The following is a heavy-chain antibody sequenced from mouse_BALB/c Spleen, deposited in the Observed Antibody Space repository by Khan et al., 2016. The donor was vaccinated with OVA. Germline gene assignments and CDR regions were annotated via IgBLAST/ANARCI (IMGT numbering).Heavy chain of an antibody. D-gene: IGHD2-1*01. CDR1: GYTFTSYW. CDR3: AIYYGNYGDY. J-gene: IGHJ2*01. CDR2: IFPGTGTP. Sequence: QVQLQQSGAELVKPGASVKLSCKTSGYTFTSYWIQWVKQRPGQGLGWIGEIFPGTGTPYYNEKFKGKATLTIDTSSSTAYMQLSSLTSEDSAVYFCAIYYGNYGDYWGQGTTLTVSS. V-gene: IGHV1S132*01.